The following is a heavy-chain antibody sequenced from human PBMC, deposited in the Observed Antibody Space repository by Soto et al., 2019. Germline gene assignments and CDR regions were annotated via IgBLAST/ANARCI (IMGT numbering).Heavy chain of an antibody. CDR3: ARDVNYYDSSGYYPPWFDP. D-gene: IGHD3-22*01. CDR2: IYYSGST. V-gene: IGHV4-59*01. CDR1: GGSISSYY. Sequence: SETLSLTCTVSGGSISSYYWSWIRQPPGKGLEWIGYIYYSGSTNYNPSLKSRVTISVDTSKNQFSLKLSSVTAADTAVYYCARDVNYYDSSGYYPPWFDPWGQGTLVTSPQ. J-gene: IGHJ5*02.